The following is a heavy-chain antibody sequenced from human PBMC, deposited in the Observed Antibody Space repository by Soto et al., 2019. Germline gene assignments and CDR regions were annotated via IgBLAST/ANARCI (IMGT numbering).Heavy chain of an antibody. V-gene: IGHV3-33*01. Sequence: QVQLVESGGGVVQPGRSLRLSCAASGFTFSSYGMHWVRQAPGTGLEWVAVIWYDGSNKYYADSVKGRFTISRDNSKNTLFLQMNSLRAEDTAVYYCASARSSGSSPLDYWGQGTLVTVSS. CDR1: GFTFSSYG. CDR3: ASARSSGSSPLDY. J-gene: IGHJ4*02. CDR2: IWYDGSNK. D-gene: IGHD2-15*01.